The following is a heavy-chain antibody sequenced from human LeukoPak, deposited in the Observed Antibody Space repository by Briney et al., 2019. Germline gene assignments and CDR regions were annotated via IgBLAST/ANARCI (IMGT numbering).Heavy chain of an antibody. V-gene: IGHV4-59*01. CDR3: AREGYCSSTSCYNWFDP. Sequence: SETLSLTCTVSGGSISSYYWGWIRQPPGKGLEGMGYIYYSGSTKYNPSLKRRVTISVDTSKNQFSRKLSSVTAAETAVYYCAREGYCSSTSCYNWFDPWGQGTLVTVSS. J-gene: IGHJ5*02. CDR2: IYYSGST. CDR1: GGSISSYY. D-gene: IGHD2-2*01.